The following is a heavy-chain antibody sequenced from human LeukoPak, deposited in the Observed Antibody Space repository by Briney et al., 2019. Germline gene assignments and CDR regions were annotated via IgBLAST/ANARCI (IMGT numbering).Heavy chain of an antibody. CDR2: TYYSGST. CDR3: ARDLGSEGPNDY. Sequence: SETLSLTCTVSGGSISSGGYYWSWIRQHPGKGLEWIGYTYYSGSTYYNPSLKSRVTISVDTSKNQFSLKLSSVTAADTAVYYCARDLGSEGPNDYWGQGTLVTVSS. V-gene: IGHV4-31*03. D-gene: IGHD3-16*01. CDR1: GGSISSGGYY. J-gene: IGHJ4*02.